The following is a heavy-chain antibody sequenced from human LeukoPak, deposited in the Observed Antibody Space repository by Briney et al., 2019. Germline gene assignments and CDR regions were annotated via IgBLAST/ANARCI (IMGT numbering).Heavy chain of an antibody. Sequence: PGGSLRLSCAAFGFTFSSYGMHWVRQAPGKGLEWVAVIWYDGSNKYYADSVKGRFTISRDNSKNTLYLQMNSLRAEDTAVYYCAKDLSVVVTGYFDYWGQGTLVTVSS. D-gene: IGHD2-21*02. CDR1: GFTFSSYG. J-gene: IGHJ4*02. CDR3: AKDLSVVVTGYFDY. V-gene: IGHV3-33*06. CDR2: IWYDGSNK.